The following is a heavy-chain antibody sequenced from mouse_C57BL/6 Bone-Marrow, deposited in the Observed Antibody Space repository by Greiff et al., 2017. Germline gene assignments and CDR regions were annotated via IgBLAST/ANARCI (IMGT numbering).Heavy chain of an antibody. J-gene: IGHJ2*01. Sequence: DVKLVESGRGLVQPGGSLSLSCAASGFTFTDYYMSWVRQPPGKALEWLGFIRNKANGYTTEYSASVKGRFTISRDNSQSILYLQMNALRAEDSATYYCARSVVDYWGQGTTLTVSS. D-gene: IGHD1-1*01. CDR1: GFTFTDYY. CDR3: ARSVVDY. V-gene: IGHV7-3*01. CDR2: IRNKANGYTT.